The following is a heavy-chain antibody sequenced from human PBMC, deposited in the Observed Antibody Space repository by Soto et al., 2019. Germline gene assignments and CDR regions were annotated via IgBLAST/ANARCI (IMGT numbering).Heavy chain of an antibody. CDR2: VIPTSGTA. J-gene: IGHJ4*02. V-gene: IGHV1-69*06. CDR3: TRDSSLGYLF. CDR1: RGTFTTSP. D-gene: IGHD5-18*01. Sequence: QVQLVQSGAEVKKPGSSVKVSCKTSRGTFTTSPITWIRQAPGQGLAWMGEVIPTSGTATYAQTFQGRVAFTADKSTNTAYMELSSLRSEDTAIYFCTRDSSLGYLFWGQGSLVTVSS.